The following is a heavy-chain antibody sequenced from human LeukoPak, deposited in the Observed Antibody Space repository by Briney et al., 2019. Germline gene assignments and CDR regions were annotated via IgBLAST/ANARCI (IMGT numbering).Heavy chain of an antibody. Sequence: GASVKVSCKASGYTFTGYYMHWVRQAPGQGLEWMGWINPNSGGTNYAQKFQGRVTMTRDTYISTAYMELSRLRSDDTAVYYCARVLPTLGRSLASDWFDPWGQGTLVTVSS. J-gene: IGHJ5*02. D-gene: IGHD3-3*02. V-gene: IGHV1-2*02. CDR1: GYTFTGYY. CDR2: INPNSGGT. CDR3: ARVLPTLGRSLASDWFDP.